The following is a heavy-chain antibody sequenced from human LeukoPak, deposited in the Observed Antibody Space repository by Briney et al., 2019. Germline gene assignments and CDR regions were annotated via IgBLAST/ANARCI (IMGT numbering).Heavy chain of an antibody. D-gene: IGHD2-15*01. CDR3: AKDRVGLLYSMDV. CDR1: GFAFSTYG. V-gene: IGHV3-23*01. J-gene: IGHJ6*02. CDR2: ISGGGRAT. Sequence: GGSLRLSCAASGFAFSTYGMSWVRQAPGKGLEWVLTISGGGRATYYADSVKGRLTISRDNSKNTLYLQMNSLRAEDTAVYYCAKDRVGLLYSMDVWGQGTTVTVSS.